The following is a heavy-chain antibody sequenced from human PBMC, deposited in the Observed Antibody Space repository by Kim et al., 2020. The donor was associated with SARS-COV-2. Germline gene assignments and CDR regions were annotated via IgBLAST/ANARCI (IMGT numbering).Heavy chain of an antibody. CDR1: GYTFTANA. J-gene: IGHJ4*02. CDR2: INTNTGNP. V-gene: IGHV7-4-1*02. Sequence: ASVKVSSKASGYTFTANAITWVRQAPGQGLEWMGWINTNTGNPTYAPGFTGRFLFSLDTSVSSAYLEISGLKAEDTAVYYCARTIAADYWGQGTLVTVSS. D-gene: IGHD2-15*01. CDR3: ARTIAADY.